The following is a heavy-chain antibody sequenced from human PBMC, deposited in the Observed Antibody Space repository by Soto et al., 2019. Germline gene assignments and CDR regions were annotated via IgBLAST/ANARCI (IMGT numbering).Heavy chain of an antibody. CDR2: IMPVFGRP. V-gene: IGHV1-69*13. D-gene: IGHD3-22*01. CDR3: ARQFDYDTSGYYYAY. CDR1: GGTFSKNT. Sequence: SVKVSCKASGGTFSKNTISWVRQAPGQGLEWMGGIMPVFGRPNYAQKFQGRVTITADEYTRTAYMELSRLKSDDTAVYYCARQFDYDTSGYYYAYWGQGTQVTVSS. J-gene: IGHJ4*02.